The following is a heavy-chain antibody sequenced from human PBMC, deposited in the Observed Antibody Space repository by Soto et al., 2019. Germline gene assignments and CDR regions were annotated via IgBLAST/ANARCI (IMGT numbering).Heavy chain of an antibody. CDR3: ARAHNSGSYPYWYFDL. D-gene: IGHD1-26*01. CDR1: GGSISSSSYY. Sequence: SETLSLTCTVSGGSISSSSYYWGWIRQPPGKGLEWIGGIYYSGSTYYNPSLKSRVTISVDTSKNQFSLKLSSVTAADSAVYYCARAHNSGSYPYWYFDLWGRGTLVTVSS. CDR2: IYYSGST. V-gene: IGHV4-39*07. J-gene: IGHJ2*01.